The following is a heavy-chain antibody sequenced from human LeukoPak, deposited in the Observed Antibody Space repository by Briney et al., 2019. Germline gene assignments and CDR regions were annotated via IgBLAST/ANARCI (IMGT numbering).Heavy chain of an antibody. V-gene: IGHV3-21*01. CDR3: ARGQKQLWLHKDY. CDR2: ISGSGNYI. J-gene: IGHJ4*02. CDR1: GFTFSSYN. Sequence: PGGSLRLSCAASGFTFSSYNMNWVRQAPGKGLEWGSTISGSGNYIFYADSVKGRFTISRDNAKNSLYLQMNSLRAEDTAVYYCARGQKQLWLHKDYWGQGTLVTVSS. D-gene: IGHD5-18*01.